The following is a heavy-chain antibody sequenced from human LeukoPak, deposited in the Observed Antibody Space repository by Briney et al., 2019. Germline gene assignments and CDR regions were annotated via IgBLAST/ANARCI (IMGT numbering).Heavy chain of an antibody. D-gene: IGHD2-2*01. CDR2: IRYDGSNK. CDR1: GFTFSSYA. CDR3: AKDREYQLLHFDY. V-gene: IGHV3-30*02. J-gene: IGHJ4*02. Sequence: GGSLRLSCAASGFTFSSYAMHWVRQAPGKGLEWVAFIRYDGSNKYYADSVKGRFTISRDNSKNTLYLQMNSLRAEDTAVYYCAKDREYQLLHFDYWGQGTLVTVSS.